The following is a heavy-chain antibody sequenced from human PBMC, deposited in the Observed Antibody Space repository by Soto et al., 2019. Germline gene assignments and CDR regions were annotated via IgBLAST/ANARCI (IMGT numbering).Heavy chain of an antibody. Sequence: PSETLSLTRAFSASSLSSSAYSWSWLRKPPGKGLEWIGFIYQSGSTYYNPSLKSRVTMSLDRPKNQFSLKLSSVNAADTAVYYCARELLFYDSDGFSWDDAFDIWGQGTMVT. J-gene: IGHJ3*02. D-gene: IGHD3-22*01. CDR3: ARELLFYDSDGFSWDDAFDI. CDR2: IYQSGST. V-gene: IGHV4-30-2*01. CDR1: ASSLSSSAYS.